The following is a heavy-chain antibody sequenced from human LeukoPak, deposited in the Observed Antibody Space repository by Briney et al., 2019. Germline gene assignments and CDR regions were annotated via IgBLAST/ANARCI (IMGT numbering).Heavy chain of an antibody. J-gene: IGHJ4*02. CDR2: IKQDGSEK. CDR3: ARDGAPFDF. V-gene: IGHV3-7*04. CDR1: GFTFRSYW. D-gene: IGHD3-16*01. Sequence: PGGSLRLSCAASGFTFRSYWMSWVRQAPGKGLEWVANIKQDGSEKYYVGSVKGRFTISRDNAKNSLYLQMNSLRAEDTAVYYCARDGAPFDFWGQGTLVTVSS.